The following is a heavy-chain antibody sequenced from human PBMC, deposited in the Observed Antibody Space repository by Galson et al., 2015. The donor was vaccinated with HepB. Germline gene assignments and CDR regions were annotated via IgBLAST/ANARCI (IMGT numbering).Heavy chain of an antibody. CDR2: ISSSSSTI. D-gene: IGHD3-22*01. Sequence: SLRLSCAASGFTFSSYSMNWVRQAPGKGLEWVSYISSSSSTIYYADSVKGRFTISRDNAKNSLYLQMNSLRAENTAVYYCARPDRSKGDAFDIWGQGTMVTVSS. J-gene: IGHJ3*02. CDR3: ARPDRSKGDAFDI. V-gene: IGHV3-48*01. CDR1: GFTFSSYS.